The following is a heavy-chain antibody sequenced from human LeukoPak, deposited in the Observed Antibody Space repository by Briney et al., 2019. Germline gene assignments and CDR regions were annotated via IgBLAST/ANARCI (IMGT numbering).Heavy chain of an antibody. D-gene: IGHD3-10*01. CDR3: ARDLLWFGELFTNWFDP. J-gene: IGHJ5*02. CDR2: ISAYNGNT. V-gene: IGHV1-18*01. Sequence: GASVTVSCKASGYTFTSYGISWVRQAPGQGLEWMGWISAYNGNTNYAQKLQGRVTMTTDTSTSTAYMELRSLRSDDTAVYYCARDLLWFGELFTNWFDPWGQGTLVTVSS. CDR1: GYTFTSYG.